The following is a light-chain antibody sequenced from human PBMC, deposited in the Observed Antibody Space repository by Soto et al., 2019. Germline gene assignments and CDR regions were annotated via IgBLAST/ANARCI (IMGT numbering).Light chain of an antibody. CDR2: DVN. CDR1: SSDVGGYNY. J-gene: IGLJ1*01. Sequence: QSALTQPRSVSGSPGQSVTISCTGTSSDVGGYNYVSWYQQHPGKAPKLMIYDVNKRPSGVPDRFSGSKSDNTASLTISGLQAKDEADYYCCSYAGSSYVFGAGTKVTVL. V-gene: IGLV2-11*01. CDR3: CSYAGSSYV.